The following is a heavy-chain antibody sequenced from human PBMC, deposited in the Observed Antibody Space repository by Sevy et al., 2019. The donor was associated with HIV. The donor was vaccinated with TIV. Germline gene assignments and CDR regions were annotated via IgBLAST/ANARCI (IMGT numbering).Heavy chain of an antibody. D-gene: IGHD6-19*01. Sequence: GGSLRLSCAASGFSFSTHAMHWVRQAPGKGLEWVAVISFDGSDKYYTDSVKGRFTISRVDSKNTLLLQVSSLRAEDTEVYYCARDAGYSTVWYPGYWGQGTLVTVSS. J-gene: IGHJ4*02. CDR1: GFSFSTHA. CDR3: ARDAGYSTVWYPGY. V-gene: IGHV3-30*03. CDR2: ISFDGSDK.